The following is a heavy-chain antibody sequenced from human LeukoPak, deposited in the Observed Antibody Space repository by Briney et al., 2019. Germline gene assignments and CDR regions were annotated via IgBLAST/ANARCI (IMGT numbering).Heavy chain of an antibody. CDR1: GGSISSGGYY. V-gene: IGHV4-31*03. CDR2: IYYSGST. CDR3: AREEPNHHYYYGMDV. J-gene: IGHJ6*02. D-gene: IGHD1-14*01. Sequence: PSETLSLTCTVSGGSISSGGYYWSWIRQHPGEGLEWIGYIYYSGSTYYNPSLKSRVTISVDTSKNQFSLKLSSVTAADTAVYYCAREEPNHHYYYGMDVWGQGTTVTVSS.